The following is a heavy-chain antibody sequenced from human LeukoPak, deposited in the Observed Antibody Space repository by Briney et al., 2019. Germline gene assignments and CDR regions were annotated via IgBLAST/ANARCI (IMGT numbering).Heavy chain of an antibody. J-gene: IGHJ4*02. Sequence: SETLSLICAVYGGSFSGYYWSWIRQPPGKGLEWIGEINHSGSTNYNPSLKSRVTISVDTSKNQFSLKLSSVTAADTAVYYCARALYGSGSYYNDYWGQGTLVTVSS. V-gene: IGHV4-34*01. D-gene: IGHD3-10*01. CDR3: ARALYGSGSYYNDY. CDR2: INHSGST. CDR1: GGSFSGYY.